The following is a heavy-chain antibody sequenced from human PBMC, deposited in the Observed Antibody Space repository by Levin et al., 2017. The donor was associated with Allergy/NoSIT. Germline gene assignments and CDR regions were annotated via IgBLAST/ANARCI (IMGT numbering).Heavy chain of an antibody. CDR1: GFSLSTSGMC. CDR3: ARKFTPPGGSGSAPFDP. CDR2: IDWDDDK. V-gene: IGHV2-70*11. Sequence: SGPTLVKPTQTLTLTCTFSGFSLSTSGMCVSWIRQPPGKALEWLARIDWDDDKYYSTSLKTRLTISKDTSKNQVVLTMTNMDPVDTATYYCARKFTPPGGSGSAPFDPWGQGTLVTVSS. J-gene: IGHJ5*02. D-gene: IGHD3-10*01.